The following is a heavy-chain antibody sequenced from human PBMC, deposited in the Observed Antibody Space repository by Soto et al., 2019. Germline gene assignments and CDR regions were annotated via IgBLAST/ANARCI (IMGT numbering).Heavy chain of an antibody. D-gene: IGHD4-17*01. Sequence: QVQLVQSGAEVKKPGSSVRVSCKASGGTLNSYTISWVRQAPGQGLEWMGGIIPVFGTTDYAQKFQGRVTITADQSTGTAYLELFSLSSEDAAIYYCSISNSYGRGDFWGEGTVVTVTS. J-gene: IGHJ4*02. V-gene: IGHV1-69*01. CDR1: GGTLNSYT. CDR2: IIPVFGTT. CDR3: SISNSYGRGDF.